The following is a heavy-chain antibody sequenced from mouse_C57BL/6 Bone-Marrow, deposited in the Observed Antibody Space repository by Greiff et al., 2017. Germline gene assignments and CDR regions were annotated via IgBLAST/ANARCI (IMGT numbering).Heavy chain of an antibody. D-gene: IGHD1-1*01. CDR1: GYTFTSYW. CDR2: IDPSDSYT. Sequence: VKLQQPGAELVMPGASVKLSCKASGYTFTSYWMHWVKQRPGQGLEWIGEIDPSDSYTNYNQKFKGKSTLTVDKSSSTAYMQLSSLTSEDSAVYYCARDSYYYGSSYYAMDYWGQGTSVTVSS. V-gene: IGHV1-69*01. J-gene: IGHJ4*01. CDR3: ARDSYYYGSSYYAMDY.